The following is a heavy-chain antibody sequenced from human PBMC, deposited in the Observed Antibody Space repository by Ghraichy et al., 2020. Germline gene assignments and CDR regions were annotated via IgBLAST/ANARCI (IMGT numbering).Heavy chain of an antibody. V-gene: IGHV3-15*01. CDR1: GFTFTNAW. J-gene: IGHJ4*02. D-gene: IGHD3-16*01. Sequence: GGSLRLSCAASGFTFTNAWMSWVRQAPGKGLEWVGRFKSKTDGGTTDYGAPIKGRFTISKNDSKNTLYLQMNSLKTEDTAVYYCTAGGESFDYWGLGTLVTVSS. CDR2: FKSKTDGGTT. CDR3: TAGGESFDY.